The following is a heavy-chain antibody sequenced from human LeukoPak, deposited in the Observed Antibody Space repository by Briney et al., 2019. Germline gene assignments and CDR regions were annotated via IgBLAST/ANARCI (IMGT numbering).Heavy chain of an antibody. CDR3: ARADSNIAARRIGFDY. CDR2: ISGSSSYI. J-gene: IGHJ4*02. D-gene: IGHD6-6*01. CDR1: GFTFSSYS. Sequence: GGSLRLSCAASGFTFSSYSMNWVRQAPGKGLEWVSSISGSSSYIYYADSVKGRFTISRDNAKNSLYLQMNSLRAGDTALYYCARADSNIAARRIGFDYWGQGTLVTVSS. V-gene: IGHV3-21*01.